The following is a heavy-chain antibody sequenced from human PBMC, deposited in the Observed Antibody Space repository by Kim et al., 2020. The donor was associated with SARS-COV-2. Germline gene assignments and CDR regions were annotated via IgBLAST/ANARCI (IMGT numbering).Heavy chain of an antibody. CDR2: IKSKTDGGTT. V-gene: IGHV3-15*01. CDR3: TTVPLKYGSGSYLSFLNYYYYGMDV. Sequence: GGSLRLSCAASGFTFSNAWMSWVRQAPGKGLEWVGRIKSKTDGGTTDYAAPVKGRFTISRDDSKNTLYLQMNSLKTEDTAVYYCTTVPLKYGSGSYLSFLNYYYYGMDVWGQGTTVTVSS. CDR1: GFTFSNAW. J-gene: IGHJ6*02. D-gene: IGHD3-10*01.